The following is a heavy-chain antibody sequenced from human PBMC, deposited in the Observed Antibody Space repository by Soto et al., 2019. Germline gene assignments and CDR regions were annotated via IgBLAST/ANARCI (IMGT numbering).Heavy chain of an antibody. J-gene: IGHJ3*02. CDR3: ARVECYDSSGYYEAFDI. CDR2: MNPNSGNT. V-gene: IGHV1-8*01. D-gene: IGHD3-22*01. CDR1: GYTFTSYD. Sequence: GASVKVSCKASGYTFTSYDINWVRQATGQGLEWMGWMNPNSGNTGYAQKFQGRVTMTRNTSISTAYMELSSLRSEDTAVYYCARVECYDSSGYYEAFDIWGQGTMVTVSS.